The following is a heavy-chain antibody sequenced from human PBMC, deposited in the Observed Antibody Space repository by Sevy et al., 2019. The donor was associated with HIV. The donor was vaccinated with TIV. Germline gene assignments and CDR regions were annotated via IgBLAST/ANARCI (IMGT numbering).Heavy chain of an antibody. J-gene: IGHJ4*02. D-gene: IGHD3-10*01. CDR3: ARVRRFGGGEFDY. CDR2: INHSGRH. CDR1: GGSFSGYY. Sequence: SETLSLTCAVYGGSFSGYYWSWIRQPPGKGLEWIGEINHSGRHNYNPSLKSRVTISVDTSKNQFSLKLSSVTAADTAVYYCARVRRFGGGEFDYWGQGTLVTVSS. V-gene: IGHV4-34*01.